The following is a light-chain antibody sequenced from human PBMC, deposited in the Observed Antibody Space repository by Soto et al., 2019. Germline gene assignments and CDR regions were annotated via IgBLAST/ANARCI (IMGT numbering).Light chain of an antibody. Sequence: SVLSRPPSASGTPGQTVIISCSGSRSDIGSNFVNWYQHLPGTAPKLLIYNSNQRPSGVPDRFSGSKSGTSASLAISGLQSEDEADYYCAAWDDSLTGPVFGTGTKVTVL. CDR1: RSDIGSNF. CDR2: NSN. V-gene: IGLV1-44*01. J-gene: IGLJ1*01. CDR3: AAWDDSLTGPV.